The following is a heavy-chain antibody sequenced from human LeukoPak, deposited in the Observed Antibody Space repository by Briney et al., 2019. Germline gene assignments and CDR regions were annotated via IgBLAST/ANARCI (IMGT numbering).Heavy chain of an antibody. V-gene: IGHV3-7*01. CDR3: TDGGFLSGKYFDWLLMSY. CDR1: GFTFSSYW. D-gene: IGHD3-9*01. Sequence: PGGSLRLSCAASGFTFSSYWMSWVRQAPGKGLEWVANIKQDGSEKYYVDSVKGRFTISRDNAKNSLYLQMNSLRAEDTAVYYCTDGGFLSGKYFDWLLMSYWGQGTLVTVSS. J-gene: IGHJ4*02. CDR2: IKQDGSEK.